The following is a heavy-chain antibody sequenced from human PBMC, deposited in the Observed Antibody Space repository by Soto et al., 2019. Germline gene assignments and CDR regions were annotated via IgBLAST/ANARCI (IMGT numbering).Heavy chain of an antibody. J-gene: IGHJ3*02. CDR3: ARLSISYAFDI. CDR1: GGSISSSSYY. CDR2: IYYSGST. Sequence: SETLSLTCTVSGGSISSSSYYWGWIRQPPGKGLEWIGSIYYSGSTYYNPSLKSRVTISVDTSKNQFSLKLSSVTAADTAVYYCARLSISYAFDIWGQGTMVTVSS. D-gene: IGHD1-20*01. V-gene: IGHV4-39*01.